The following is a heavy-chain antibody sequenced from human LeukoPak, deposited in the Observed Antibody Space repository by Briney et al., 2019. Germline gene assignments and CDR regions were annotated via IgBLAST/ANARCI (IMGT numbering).Heavy chain of an antibody. Sequence: ASVKVSCKASGYTFTGYYMHWXXXXXGXGLXXXGWINPNSGGTNYAQKFQGRVTMXXDTSISTAYMELSRLRSDDTAVYYCARGYELAVAGTVGYWGQGTLVTVSS. V-gene: IGHV1-2*02. CDR1: GYTFTGYY. J-gene: IGHJ4*02. CDR2: INPNSGGT. CDR3: ARGYELAVAGTVGY. D-gene: IGHD6-19*01.